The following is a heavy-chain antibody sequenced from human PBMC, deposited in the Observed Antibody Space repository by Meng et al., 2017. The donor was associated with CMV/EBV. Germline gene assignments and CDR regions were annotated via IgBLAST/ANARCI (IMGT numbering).Heavy chain of an antibody. CDR2: IYYSGST. J-gene: IGHJ4*02. D-gene: IGHD6-13*01. Sequence: GSLRLSCTVSGGSISSSSYYWGWIRQPPGKGLEWIGSIYYSGSTYYNPSLKSRVTISVDTSKNQFSLKLSSVTAADTAVYYCARVKAGTIAAAGPTNYYFDYWGQGTLVTRLL. CDR1: GGSISSSSYY. V-gene: IGHV4-39*07. CDR3: ARVKAGTIAAAGPTNYYFDY.